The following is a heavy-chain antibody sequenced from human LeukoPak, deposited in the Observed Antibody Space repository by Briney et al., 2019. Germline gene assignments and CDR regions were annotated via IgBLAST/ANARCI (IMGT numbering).Heavy chain of an antibody. J-gene: IGHJ4*02. CDR2: ISWDGGST. D-gene: IGHD4-17*01. CDR1: GFTFSSYS. Sequence: PGGSLRLSCAASGFTFSSYSMNWVRQAPGKGLEWVSLISWDGGSTYYADSVKGRFTISRDNSKNSLYLQMNSLRTEDTALYYCAKDVDYALNYWGQGTLVTVSS. V-gene: IGHV3-43*01. CDR3: AKDVDYALNY.